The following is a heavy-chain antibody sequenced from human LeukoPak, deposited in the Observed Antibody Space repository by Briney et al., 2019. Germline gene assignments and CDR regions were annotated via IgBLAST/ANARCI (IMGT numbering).Heavy chain of an antibody. CDR3: ASSTIFGVVANWFDP. D-gene: IGHD3-3*01. CDR1: GGSFSGYK. CDR2: INHSEST. J-gene: IGHJ5*02. Sequence: PSETLSLTCAVYGGSFSGYKWTWIRQSPGKGLEWIGEINHSESTNYNPSLKSRVTISVDTSKNQFSLKLSSVTAADTAVYYCASSTIFGVVANWFDPWGQGTLVTVSS. V-gene: IGHV4-34*01.